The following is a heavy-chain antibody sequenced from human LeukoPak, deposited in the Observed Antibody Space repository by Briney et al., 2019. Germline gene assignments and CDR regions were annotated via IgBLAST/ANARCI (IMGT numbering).Heavy chain of an antibody. Sequence: GESLRLSCAASGSSITYNYMTWVRQVPGEGLEWVSLIDHAGTTYYADSLKGRFTISRHTSNNTLFLQMKSLRPEDTAVYYCARTSYYYDMDVWGQGTTVIVSS. V-gene: IGHV3-53*04. CDR1: GSSITYNY. CDR3: ARTSYYYDMDV. J-gene: IGHJ6*02. CDR2: IDHAGTT.